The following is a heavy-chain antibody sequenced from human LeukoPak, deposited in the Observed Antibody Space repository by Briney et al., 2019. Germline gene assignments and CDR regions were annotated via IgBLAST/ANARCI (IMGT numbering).Heavy chain of an antibody. V-gene: IGHV3-30*03. CDR3: ASGGYTSSWYVVDF. J-gene: IGHJ4*02. CDR2: ISYDGSNK. CDR1: GFTFSSYG. Sequence: GGSLRLSCAASGFTFSSYGMHWVRQAPGKGLEWVAVISYDGSNKYYADSVKGRFTISRDNSKNTLYLQMSSLRPEDTAVYYCASGGYTSSWYVVDFWGQGTLVTVSS. D-gene: IGHD6-13*01.